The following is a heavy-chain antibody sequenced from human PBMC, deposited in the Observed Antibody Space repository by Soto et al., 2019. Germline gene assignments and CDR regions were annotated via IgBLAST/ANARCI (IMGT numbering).Heavy chain of an antibody. D-gene: IGHD3-3*01. CDR1: GGSFSGYY. J-gene: IGHJ4*02. CDR2: INHSGST. V-gene: IGHV4-34*01. Sequence: SETLSLTCAVYGGSFSGYYWSWIRQPPGKGLEWIGEINHSGSTNYNPSLKSRVTISVDTSKNQFSLKLSSVTAADTAVYYCARGDFCSGYWPTSDYWGKGTLVTVSS. CDR3: ARGDFCSGYWPTSDY.